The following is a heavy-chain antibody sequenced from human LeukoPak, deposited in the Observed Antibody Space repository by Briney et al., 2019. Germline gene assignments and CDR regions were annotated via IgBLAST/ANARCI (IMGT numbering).Heavy chain of an antibody. Sequence: PGGSLRLSCAASGFTFTSYNLNWVRQAPRKGLEWVSSISSSSNYIYYADSVKGRFTITRDNAKNSLYLQMNSLRAEYTAVYYCARGALRLDYWGQGTLVTVSS. J-gene: IGHJ4*02. D-gene: IGHD3-16*01. CDR1: GFTFTSYN. V-gene: IGHV3-21*01. CDR2: ISSSSNYI. CDR3: ARGALRLDY.